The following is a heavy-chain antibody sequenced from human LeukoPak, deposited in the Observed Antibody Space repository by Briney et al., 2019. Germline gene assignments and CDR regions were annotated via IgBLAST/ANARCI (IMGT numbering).Heavy chain of an antibody. CDR1: GGSFSGYY. J-gene: IGHJ6*02. D-gene: IGHD6-19*01. CDR3: ASHLYSSGWYYGMDV. CDR2: INHSGST. V-gene: IGHV4-34*01. Sequence: PSETLSLTCAVYGGSFSGYYWSWIRQPPGKGLEWIGEINHSGSTNYNPSLKSRVTISVDTSKNQFSLKLSSVTAADTAVYYCASHLYSSGWYYGMDVWGQGTTVTVSS.